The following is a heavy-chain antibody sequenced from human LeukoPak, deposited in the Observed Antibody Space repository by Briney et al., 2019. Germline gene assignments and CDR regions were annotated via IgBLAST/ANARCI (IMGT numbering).Heavy chain of an antibody. CDR2: ISSSGSTI. Sequence: GGSLRLSCAASGFTFSDYYMSWIRQAPGKGLVWVSYISSSGSTIYYADSVKGRFTISRDNAKNSLYLQMNSLRAEDTAVYYCAREVVPASRYNWFDPWGQGTLVTVSS. CDR3: AREVVPASRYNWFDP. V-gene: IGHV3-11*04. J-gene: IGHJ5*02. D-gene: IGHD2-2*01. CDR1: GFTFSDYY.